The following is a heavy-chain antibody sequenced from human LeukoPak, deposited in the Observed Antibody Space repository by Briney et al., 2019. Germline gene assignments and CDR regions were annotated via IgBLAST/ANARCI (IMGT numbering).Heavy chain of an antibody. Sequence: SEIRSLTWSVSVDSICNSCYYWGWLRQPPGKGLELIGSIYYSGSTYYNPSLKSRVTISVDTSKNQFSLKLSSVTAADTAVYYCARYRGYSGLRADYWGQGTLVTVSS. CDR1: VDSICNSCYY. V-gene: IGHV4-39*01. CDR2: IYYSGST. CDR3: ARYRGYSGLRADY. D-gene: IGHD5-12*01. J-gene: IGHJ4*02.